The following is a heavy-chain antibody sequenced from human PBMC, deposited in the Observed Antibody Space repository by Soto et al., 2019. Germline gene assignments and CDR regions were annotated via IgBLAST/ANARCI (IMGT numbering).Heavy chain of an antibody. Sequence: GASVKVSCKASGYTFTNYGISWVRQAPGQGLEWMGWISAYNGNTNYAQRLQGRVTMTTDTSTSTAYMELRSLRSDDTAVYYCARDNYCSGGGCYVLYFQHWGQGTLVTVSS. D-gene: IGHD2-15*01. J-gene: IGHJ1*01. CDR1: GYTFTNYG. CDR2: ISAYNGNT. CDR3: ARDNYCSGGGCYVLYFQH. V-gene: IGHV1-18*01.